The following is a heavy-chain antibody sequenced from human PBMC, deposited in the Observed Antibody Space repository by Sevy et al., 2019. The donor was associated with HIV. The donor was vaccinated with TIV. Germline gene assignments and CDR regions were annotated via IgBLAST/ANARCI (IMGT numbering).Heavy chain of an antibody. D-gene: IGHD5-18*01. Sequence: SGYLRLSCAASGFPVSSNYMSWVRQAPGKGLERVSVIYSEGSTYHADSVKGRFTITRDNSKNTLYLQMNSLRVEDTAVYYRARGKSGYGYGLDYWGQGTLVTVSS. CDR2: IYSEGST. V-gene: IGHV3-66*01. J-gene: IGHJ4*02. CDR3: ARGKSGYGYGLDY. CDR1: GFPVSSNY.